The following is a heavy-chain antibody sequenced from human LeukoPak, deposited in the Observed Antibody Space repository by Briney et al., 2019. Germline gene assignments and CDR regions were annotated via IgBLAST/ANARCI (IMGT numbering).Heavy chain of an antibody. V-gene: IGHV3-23*01. CDR2: ISGSGGST. CDR3: AKVQLPLLWFGEGPYYFDY. Sequence: QTGGSLRLSCAASGFTFNNYPMSWVRQAPGKGLEWVSAISGSGGSTYYADSVKGRFTISRDNSKNTLYLQMNSLRAEDTAVYYCAKVQLPLLWFGEGPYYFDYWGQGTLVTVSS. J-gene: IGHJ4*02. D-gene: IGHD3-10*01. CDR1: GFTFNNYP.